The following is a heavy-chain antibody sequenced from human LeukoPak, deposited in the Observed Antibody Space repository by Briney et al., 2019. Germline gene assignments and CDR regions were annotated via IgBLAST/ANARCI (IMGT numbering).Heavy chain of an antibody. D-gene: IGHD6-6*01. CDR3: AREVGAARLGYYYYMDV. Sequence: SETLSLTCTVSGGSISSGGYYWSWIRQPPGKGLEWIGYIYHSGSTYYNPSLKSRVTISVDRSKNQFSLKLSSVTAADTAVYYCAREVGAARLGYYYYMDVWGKGTTVTVSS. CDR2: IYHSGST. CDR1: GGSISSGGYY. V-gene: IGHV4-30-2*01. J-gene: IGHJ6*03.